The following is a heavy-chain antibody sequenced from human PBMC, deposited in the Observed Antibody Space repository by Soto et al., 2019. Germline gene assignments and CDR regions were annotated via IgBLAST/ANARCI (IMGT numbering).Heavy chain of an antibody. CDR2: IYSGGYT. CDR1: GFTVSNNY. Sequence: EVQLVESGGGLIQPGGSLRLSCAVSGFTVSNNYMSWVRQAPGKGLEGVSVIYSGGYTAYGDSVKGRFTISRDNSKNTINLQINGPGPDAPAVYYGASDPGGGGYWGQGTLVTVSS. J-gene: IGHJ4*02. CDR3: ASDPGGGGY. V-gene: IGHV3-53*01. D-gene: IGHD3-10*01.